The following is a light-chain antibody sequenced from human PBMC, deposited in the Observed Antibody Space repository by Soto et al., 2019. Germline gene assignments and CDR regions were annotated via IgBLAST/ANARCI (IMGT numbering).Light chain of an antibody. CDR3: QQSYNTPIT. CDR2: AAS. CDR1: QTISNY. V-gene: IGKV1-39*01. Sequence: DIQMTQSPSSLSVSLGDRVTITCRASQTISNYLNWYQQKPGRAPELLVYAASSLQSGVPSRFTGSGSGTHFTLTISGLPPADFATYYCQQSYNTPITFGQGTRLEIK. J-gene: IGKJ5*01.